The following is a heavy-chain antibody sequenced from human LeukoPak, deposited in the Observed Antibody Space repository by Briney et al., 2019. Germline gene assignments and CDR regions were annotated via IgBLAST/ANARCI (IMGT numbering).Heavy chain of an antibody. CDR1: GITVYNNY. D-gene: IGHD6-13*01. J-gene: IGHJ4*02. CDR3: AKGVDSRYTRRGFDY. V-gene: IGHV3-66*02. Sequence: TGGSLRLSCAASGITVYNNYMSWVRQAPGKGLEWVSVIYSGGSTYYADSVKGRFTISRDNSKNTLYLQMNSLRAEDTAVYYCAKGVDSRYTRRGFDYWGQGTLVTVSS. CDR2: IYSGGST.